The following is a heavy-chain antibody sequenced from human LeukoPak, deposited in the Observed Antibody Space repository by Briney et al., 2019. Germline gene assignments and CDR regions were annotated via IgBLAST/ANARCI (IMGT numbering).Heavy chain of an antibody. CDR1: GFTFSSYW. Sequence: PGGSLRLSCAASGFTFSSYWMSWVRQAPGKGLEWVANIKQDGSEKYYVDSVKGRFTISRDNAKNSLYLQMNSLRAEDTAVYYCAKDADGYTRWRVFYGFSYFDYWGQGTLVTVSS. CDR3: AKDADGYTRWRVFYGFSYFDY. J-gene: IGHJ4*02. D-gene: IGHD5-24*01. CDR2: IKQDGSEK. V-gene: IGHV3-7*01.